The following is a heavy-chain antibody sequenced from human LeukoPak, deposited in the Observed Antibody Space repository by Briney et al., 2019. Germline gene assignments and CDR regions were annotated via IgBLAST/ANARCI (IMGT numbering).Heavy chain of an antibody. D-gene: IGHD4/OR15-4a*01. CDR3: ARRAGAYSHPYDY. CDR2: IYSDNT. Sequence: GGSLRLSCAASGFTFSSYDMTWVRQAPGKGLEWVSFIYSDNTHYSDSVKGRFTISRDNSKNTLYLQMNSLRAEDTAVYYCARRAGAYSHPYDYWGQGTLVTVSS. J-gene: IGHJ4*02. V-gene: IGHV3-53*01. CDR1: GFTFSSYD.